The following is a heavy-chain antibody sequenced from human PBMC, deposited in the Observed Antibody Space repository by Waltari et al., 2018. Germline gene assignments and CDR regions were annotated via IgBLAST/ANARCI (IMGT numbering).Heavy chain of an antibody. V-gene: IGHV3-23*01. CDR2: ISGSGGST. CDR3: AKDASGYSGYDSDYFDY. D-gene: IGHD5-12*01. CDR1: GFTFSSYA. Sequence: EVQLLESGGGLVQPGGSLRLSCAASGFTFSSYAMSWVRQAPGKGLEWVSAISGSGGSTYYADSVKGRFTISRDNSKNTLYLQMNSLRAEDTAVYYCAKDASGYSGYDSDYFDYWGQGTLVTVSS. J-gene: IGHJ4*02.